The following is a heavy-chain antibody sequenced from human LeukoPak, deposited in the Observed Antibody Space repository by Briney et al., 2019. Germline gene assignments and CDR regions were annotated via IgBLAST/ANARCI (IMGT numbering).Heavy chain of an antibody. V-gene: IGHV3-23*01. J-gene: IGHJ4*02. D-gene: IGHD5-18*01. CDR1: GFTFSSYA. CDR2: INGSGGST. CDR3: AKDVTAMSSSGSAAPNDY. Sequence: PGGTLRLSCAASGFTFSSYAMTWVRQAPGKGLEWVSDINGSGGSTYYADSVKGRFTISRDNSKNTLYLQMNSLRAEDTAVYYCAKDVTAMSSSGSAAPNDYWGQGTLVTVSS.